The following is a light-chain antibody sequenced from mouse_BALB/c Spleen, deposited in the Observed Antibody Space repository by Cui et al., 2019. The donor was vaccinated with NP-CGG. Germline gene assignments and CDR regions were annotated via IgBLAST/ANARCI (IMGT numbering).Light chain of an antibody. V-gene: IGLV1*01. J-gene: IGLJ1*01. CDR2: GTN. CDR1: IGAVTTSNY. CDR3: ALWYTNHWV. Sequence: QAAVSQESALTTSPGETVTFTCRSSIGAVTTSNYANWVQEKPDHLFTGLIGGTNNRVPGVPARFSGSLIGDKAALTITGAQTEDEAIYFCALWYTNHWVFGGGTKLTVL.